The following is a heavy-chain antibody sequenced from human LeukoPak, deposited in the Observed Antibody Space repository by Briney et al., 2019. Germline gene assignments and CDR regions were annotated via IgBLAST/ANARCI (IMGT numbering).Heavy chain of an antibody. J-gene: IGHJ4*02. D-gene: IGHD6-19*01. CDR1: GFIFSGSD. V-gene: IGHV3-73*01. CDR2: VTTKPNNYAT. Sequence: GGSLRLSCAASGFIFSGSDMHWVRQASGKGLEWVGRVTTKPNNYATTYGASVKGRFTISRDDSANTAYLQMNSLKTEDTAVYYCTTYRSGHYWGQGTLVTVSS. CDR3: TTYRSGHY.